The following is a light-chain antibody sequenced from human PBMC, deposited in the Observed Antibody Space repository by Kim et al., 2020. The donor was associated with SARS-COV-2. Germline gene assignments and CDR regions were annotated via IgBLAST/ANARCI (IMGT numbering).Light chain of an antibody. Sequence: ITSWSGSRSNIGSNPVTWDQNVPGTAPKLLIYSNSDRPSGVPDRFTASKSDTSAALAISGLQSEDETTYYCAAWDESLDGFLVFGRGTQLTVL. J-gene: IGLJ2*01. CDR2: SNS. CDR3: AAWDESLDGFLV. V-gene: IGLV1-44*01. CDR1: RSNIGSNP.